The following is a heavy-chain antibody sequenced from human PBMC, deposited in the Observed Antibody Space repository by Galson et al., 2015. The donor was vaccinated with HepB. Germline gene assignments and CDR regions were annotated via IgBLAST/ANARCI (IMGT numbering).Heavy chain of an antibody. CDR2: ISYEGNYK. CDR3: ARDCSIRRLWFGELCGPDN. J-gene: IGHJ4*01. Sequence: LRLSCAASGFTFSSYAMHWVRQAPGKGLEWVAVISYEGNYKYSADSVKGRFTISRDNSKNRLYLEMNSLRVEDTAVYYCARDCSIRRLWFGELCGPDNWGQGTQVTVSS. D-gene: IGHD3-10*01. V-gene: IGHV3-30*04. CDR1: GFTFSSYA.